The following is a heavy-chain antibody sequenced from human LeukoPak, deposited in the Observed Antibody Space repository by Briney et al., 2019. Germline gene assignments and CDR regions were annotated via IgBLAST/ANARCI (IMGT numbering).Heavy chain of an antibody. D-gene: IGHD3-22*01. CDR2: IKQDGSEK. J-gene: IGHJ4*02. CDR1: GLTFTNTYW. Sequence: GGSLRLSCAVSGLTFTNTYWISWVRQAPGKGLEWLANIKQDGSEKYYVDFVKGRFTISRDNAKNTLYLQMNSLRAEDTAVYYCAKDPWTYYYDSSGYQIGYYFDYWGQGTLVTVSS. CDR3: AKDPWTYYYDSSGYQIGYYFDY. V-gene: IGHV3-7*01.